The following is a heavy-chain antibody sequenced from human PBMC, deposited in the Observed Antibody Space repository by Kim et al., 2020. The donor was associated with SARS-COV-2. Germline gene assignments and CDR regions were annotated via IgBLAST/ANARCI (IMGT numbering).Heavy chain of an antibody. CDR3: ARAAGNIKFGVVIYYYGMDI. CDR1: GFTFSSYS. V-gene: IGHV3-21*01. Sequence: GGSLRLSCAASGFTFSSYSMNWVRQAPGKGLEWVSSISSSSSYIYYADSAKGRFTISRDNAKNSLYLQMNSLRAEDTAVYYCARAAGNIKFGVVIYYYGMDIWGQGATVTVSS. D-gene: IGHD3-3*01. CDR2: ISSSSSYI. J-gene: IGHJ6*02.